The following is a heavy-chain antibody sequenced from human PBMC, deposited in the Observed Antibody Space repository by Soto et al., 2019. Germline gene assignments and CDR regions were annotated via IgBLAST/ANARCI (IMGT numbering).Heavy chain of an antibody. CDR3: ARVLTAAGHYYYYGMDV. CDR2: IYYSGST. V-gene: IGHV4-59*01. D-gene: IGHD6-25*01. J-gene: IGHJ6*02. Sequence: SETLSLTCTVSGGSISSYYWSWIRQPPGKGLEWIGYIYYSGSTNYNPSLKSRVTISVDTSKNQFSLKLSSVTAADTAVYYCARVLTAAGHYYYYGMDVWGQGTTVTVSS. CDR1: GGSISSYY.